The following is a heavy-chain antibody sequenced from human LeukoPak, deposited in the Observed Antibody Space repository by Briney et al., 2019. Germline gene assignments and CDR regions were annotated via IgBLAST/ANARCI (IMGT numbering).Heavy chain of an antibody. D-gene: IGHD1-1*01. CDR3: ARGTSYNWNDKLDFLPHGFDI. CDR1: GYTFTGYY. CDR2: INPKSGGS. J-gene: IGHJ3*02. V-gene: IGHV1-2*02. Sequence: GASVKVSCKASGYTFTGYYMHWVRQAPGQGLEWMGWINPKSGGSNHAQKFQGRVTMTRDTSISTAYMEVSRLRSDDTAVYYCARGTSYNWNDKLDFLPHGFDIWGHGTVVTVSS.